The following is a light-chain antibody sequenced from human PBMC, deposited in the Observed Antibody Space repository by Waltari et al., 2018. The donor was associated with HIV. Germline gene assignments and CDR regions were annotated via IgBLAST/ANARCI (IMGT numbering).Light chain of an antibody. CDR2: DVS. J-gene: IGLJ1*01. CDR3: SSYTSSSTRV. CDR1: SSYVGGYNY. V-gene: IGLV2-14*01. Sequence: QSALTPPPSVSGSPGQSTTISCTGTSSYVGGYNYVSWYQQHPGKAPKLMIYDVSNRPSGVSNRFSGSKSGNTASLTISGLQAEDEADYYCSSYTSSSTRVFGTGTKVTVL.